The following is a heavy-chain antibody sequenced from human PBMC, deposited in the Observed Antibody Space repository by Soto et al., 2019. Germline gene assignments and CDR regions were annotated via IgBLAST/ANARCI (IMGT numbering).Heavy chain of an antibody. CDR2: ISGSGGNT. D-gene: IGHD2-15*01. J-gene: IGHJ3*02. Sequence: GGSLRLSCAASGFTFSSYAMSWVRQAPGKGLEWVSAISGSGGNTYYADSVKGRFTISRDNSKNTLYLRMNSLRAEDTAIYYCQSYCSGGSCYRTNAFDIWGQGTMVTVSS. V-gene: IGHV3-23*01. CDR1: GFTFSSYA. CDR3: QSYCSGGSCYRTNAFDI.